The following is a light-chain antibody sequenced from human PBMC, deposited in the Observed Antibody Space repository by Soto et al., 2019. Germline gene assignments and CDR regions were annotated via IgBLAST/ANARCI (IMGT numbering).Light chain of an antibody. CDR2: EDN. J-gene: IGLJ3*02. CDR1: SGSIASNY. Sequence: NFMLTQPHSVSESPGKTVIISCTRSSGSIASNYVQWYQQRPGSSPTTVIYEDNQRPSGIPDRFSGSIDSSSNSASLPTSGLQTADEADYYCQSYDATNQVFGGGTKLTVL. V-gene: IGLV6-57*01. CDR3: QSYDATNQV.